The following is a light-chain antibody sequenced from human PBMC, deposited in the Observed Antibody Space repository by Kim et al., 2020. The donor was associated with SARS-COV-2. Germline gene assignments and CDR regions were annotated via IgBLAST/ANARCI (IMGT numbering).Light chain of an antibody. J-gene: IGKJ1*01. CDR1: QSIDVW. CDR3: QQSSTYPT. Sequence: DIQMTQSPSTLSASVGDSVTISCRASQSIDVWLAWYQQKAGTAPKLLIYEASRLGSGAPSRFSGSGSGTEFTLTISSLQPDDFATYYCQQSSTYPTFGQGTRVDIK. V-gene: IGKV1-5*01. CDR2: EAS.